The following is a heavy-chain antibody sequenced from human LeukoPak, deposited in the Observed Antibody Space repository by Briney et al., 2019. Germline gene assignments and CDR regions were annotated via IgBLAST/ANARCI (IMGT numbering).Heavy chain of an antibody. J-gene: IGHJ4*02. CDR1: GFTVSSNY. CDR2: IYSGGST. Sequence: GGSLRLSRAASGFTVSSNYMSWGRQAPGEGLGWVSVIYSGGSTYYADAVKGRFTISRDNSKNTLYLQMNSLRAEDTAVYYCARGEYQLPQGNWGQGTLVTVSS. CDR3: ARGEYQLPQGN. D-gene: IGHD2-2*01. V-gene: IGHV3-66*02.